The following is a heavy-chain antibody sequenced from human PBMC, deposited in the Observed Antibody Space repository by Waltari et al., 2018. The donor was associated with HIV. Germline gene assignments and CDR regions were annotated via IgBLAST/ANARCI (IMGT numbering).Heavy chain of an antibody. CDR1: GFTFSGSA. D-gene: IGHD3-3*01. J-gene: IGHJ6*02. Sequence: EVQLVQSGGGLVQPGGSLKLSCAASGFTFSGSAIHWVRQASGKGLEWVGRIRNKANNYATSYGVSVRGRFTISRDDSKNTAYLHMDGLKSDDTAVYYCTRHGSAFGVEVWSQGTTVTVSS. V-gene: IGHV3-73*01. CDR2: IRNKANNYAT. CDR3: TRHGSAFGVEV.